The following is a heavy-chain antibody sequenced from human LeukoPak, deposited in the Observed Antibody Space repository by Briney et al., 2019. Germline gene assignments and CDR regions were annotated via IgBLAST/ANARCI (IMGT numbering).Heavy chain of an antibody. CDR3: AKVRWDNSGWYYLDS. J-gene: IGHJ4*02. CDR1: GFTFSSYA. Sequence: GGSLRLSCAASGFTFSSYAMHWVRQAPGKGLEWVSCISRSSSYIYYADSVKGRFTISRDNAKNSLYLQMNSLRAEDTAVYYCAKVRWDNSGWYYLDSWGQGTLVTVSS. V-gene: IGHV3-21*01. D-gene: IGHD6-19*01. CDR2: ISRSSSYI.